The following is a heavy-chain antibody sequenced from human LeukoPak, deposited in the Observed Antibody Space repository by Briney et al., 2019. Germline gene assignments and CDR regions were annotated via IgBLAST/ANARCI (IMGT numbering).Heavy chain of an antibody. D-gene: IGHD5-18*01. V-gene: IGHV1-58*01. CDR1: GFTFTSSA. CDR3: AADPSGYSYDRWLYGMDV. J-gene: IGHJ6*02. Sequence: ASVKVSCKASGFTFTSSAVQWVRQARGQRLEWVGWIVVGSGNTNYAQKFQERVTITRDMSTSTAYKELSSLRSEDTAVYYCAADPSGYSYDRWLYGMDVWGQGTTVTVSS. CDR2: IVVGSGNT.